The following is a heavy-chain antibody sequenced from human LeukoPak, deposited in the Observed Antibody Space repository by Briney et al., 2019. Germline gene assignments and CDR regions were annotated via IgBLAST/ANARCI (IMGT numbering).Heavy chain of an antibody. V-gene: IGHV4-39*07. Sequence: PSETLSLTCTVSGGSISSSSYYWGWIRQPPGKGLEWIGSIYYSGSTYYNPSLKSRVTISVDTSKNQFSLKLSSVTAADTAVYYCARDVYCGYVWAYYYYYYMDVWGKGTTVTVSS. CDR3: ARDVYCGYVWAYYYYYYMDV. CDR2: IYYSGST. D-gene: IGHD5-12*01. J-gene: IGHJ6*03. CDR1: GGSISSSSYY.